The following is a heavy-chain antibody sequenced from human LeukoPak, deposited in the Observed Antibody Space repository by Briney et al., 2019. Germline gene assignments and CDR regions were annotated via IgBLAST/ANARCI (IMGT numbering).Heavy chain of an antibody. Sequence: SETLSLTCAVYGGSFSGYYWSWIRQPPGKGLEWIGEINHSGSTNYNPSLKSRVTISVDTSKNQFSLKLSSVTAADTAVYYCARFSQYYDSPTHYLDYWGQGILVTVSS. D-gene: IGHD2/OR15-2a*01. J-gene: IGHJ4*02. V-gene: IGHV4-34*01. CDR1: GGSFSGYY. CDR2: INHSGST. CDR3: ARFSQYYDSPTHYLDY.